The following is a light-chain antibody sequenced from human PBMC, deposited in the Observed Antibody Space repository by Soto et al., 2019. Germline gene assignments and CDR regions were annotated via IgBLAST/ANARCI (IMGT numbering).Light chain of an antibody. CDR3: QQRSIWPPA. Sequence: EIVMTQSPATLSLSPGERATLSCRASQRFGTYLACYQQKPGQAPRLLIYDSSTRATGIPARFSGSGSGTDFTLTISSLEPEDFAVYYCQQRSIWPPAFGGGTKVEI. CDR2: DSS. V-gene: IGKV3-11*01. J-gene: IGKJ4*01. CDR1: QRFGTY.